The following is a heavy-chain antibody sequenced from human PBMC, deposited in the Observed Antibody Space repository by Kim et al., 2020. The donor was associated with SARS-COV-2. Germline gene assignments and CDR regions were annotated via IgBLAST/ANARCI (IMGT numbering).Heavy chain of an antibody. Sequence: VSSVKGRSTIAEDNSKNTLYLQMNSLRAEDTAVYYCARSIAGSYYYGMDVWGQGTTVTVSS. CDR3: ARSIAGSYYYGMDV. D-gene: IGHD6-6*01. V-gene: IGHV3-30*01. J-gene: IGHJ6*02.